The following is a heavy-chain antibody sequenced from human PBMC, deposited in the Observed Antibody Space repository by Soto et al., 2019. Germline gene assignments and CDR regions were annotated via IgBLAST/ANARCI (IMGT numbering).Heavy chain of an antibody. CDR3: ARARTYRSGSYYPAIDY. Sequence: GGSLRLSCAASGFTFSNYGVYWIRQAPGKGLEWVALIWYDGSNKYYADSVKGRFTISRDNSENTSHLQMDSLSAEDTAVYYCARARTYRSGSYYPAIDYWGQGTLVTVS. V-gene: IGHV3-33*01. D-gene: IGHD3-10*01. J-gene: IGHJ4*02. CDR1: GFTFSNYG. CDR2: IWYDGSNK.